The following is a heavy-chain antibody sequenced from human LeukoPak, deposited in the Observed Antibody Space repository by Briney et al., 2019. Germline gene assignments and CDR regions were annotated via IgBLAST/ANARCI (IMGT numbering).Heavy chain of an antibody. CDR3: VIWGDYDVLPGYYDPDY. Sequence: GGSLRLSCAASGFTFSSHEMNWVRQAPGKGLEWVSYISSSGSTIYYADSVKGRFTISRDNAKNSLYLQMNSLRAEDTAIYYCVIWGDYDVLPGYYDPDYWGQGTLVTVSS. CDR1: GFTFSSHE. CDR2: ISSSGSTI. V-gene: IGHV3-48*03. J-gene: IGHJ4*02. D-gene: IGHD3-9*01.